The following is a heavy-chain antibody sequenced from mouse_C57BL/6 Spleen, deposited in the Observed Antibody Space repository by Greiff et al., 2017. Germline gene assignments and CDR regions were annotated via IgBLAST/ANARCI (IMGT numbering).Heavy chain of an antibody. V-gene: IGHV1-69*01. Sequence: QVQLQQSGAELVMPGASVKLSCKASGYTFTSYWMHWVKQRPGQGLEWIGEIDPSDSYTNYNQKFKGKSTLTVDKSSSTAYMQLSSLTSEDSAVYYCASRPAYYDAMDYWGQGTSVTVSS. CDR1: GYTFTSYW. CDR3: ASRPAYYDAMDY. CDR2: IDPSDSYT. D-gene: IGHD2-10*01. J-gene: IGHJ4*01.